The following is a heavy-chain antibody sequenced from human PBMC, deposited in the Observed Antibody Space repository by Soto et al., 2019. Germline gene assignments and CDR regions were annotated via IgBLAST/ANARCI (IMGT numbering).Heavy chain of an antibody. CDR3: ARVAYGDYGPTDY. CDR1: GFTFSSYS. V-gene: IGHV3-21*01. D-gene: IGHD4-17*01. Sequence: EVQLVESGGGLVKPGGSLRLSCAASGFTFSSYSMNWVRQAPGKGLEWVSSISSSSSYIYYADSVKGRFTISRDNAKNSLYLQMNSLRAEDTAVYYCARVAYGDYGPTDYWGQGTLVTVSS. CDR2: ISSSSSYI. J-gene: IGHJ4*02.